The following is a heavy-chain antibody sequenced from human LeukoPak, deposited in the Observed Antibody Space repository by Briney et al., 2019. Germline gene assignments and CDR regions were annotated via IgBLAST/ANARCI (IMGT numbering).Heavy chain of an antibody. CDR2: ISHVGRT. V-gene: IGHV4-59*11. J-gene: IGHJ3*02. Sequence: PSETLSLTCAVSGDSFSSHYWTWIRHSPGTGREWMGYISHVGRTNYNPSLKSGVTTSIDTTTTQFSLMRSTMPDAETAVYYCARDLVAVTKGFDIWGKGTMVSVSS. CDR1: GDSFSSHY. D-gene: IGHD4-17*01. CDR3: ARDLVAVTKGFDI.